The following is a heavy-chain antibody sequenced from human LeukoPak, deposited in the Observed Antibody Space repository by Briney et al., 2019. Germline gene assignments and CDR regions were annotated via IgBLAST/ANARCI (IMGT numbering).Heavy chain of an antibody. J-gene: IGHJ4*02. D-gene: IGHD5-12*01. Sequence: SGPVLVKPTETLTLTCSVSGFSLSNAQMGVGWFRQPPGKALEWLAHIVSNDEKACSTSLKTRLTISKDTSKSQVLLTMSNVDPVDTATYYCARGASGYGGYDSWGQGTLVTVSS. CDR1: GFSLSNAQMG. CDR2: IVSNDEK. V-gene: IGHV2-26*02. CDR3: ARGASGYGGYDS.